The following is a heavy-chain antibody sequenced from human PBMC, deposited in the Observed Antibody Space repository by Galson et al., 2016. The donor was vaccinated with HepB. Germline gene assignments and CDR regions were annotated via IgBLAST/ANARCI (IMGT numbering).Heavy chain of an antibody. V-gene: IGHV5-51*01. CDR2: IYLGDSGT. CDR1: GYNFANYW. CDR3: SIALNGNYWFDP. D-gene: IGHD6-13*01. J-gene: IGHJ5*02. Sequence: QSGAEVKEPGESLKISCKGSGYNFANYWIGWVRQMPGKGLEWMGIIYLGDSGTRYSPSFRGQVTISADKSFSTAYLQWSSLKASDTAMYYCSIALNGNYWFDPWGQGTLVTVSS.